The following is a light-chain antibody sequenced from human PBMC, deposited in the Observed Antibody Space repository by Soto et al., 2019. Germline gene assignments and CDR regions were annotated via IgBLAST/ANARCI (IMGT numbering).Light chain of an antibody. CDR1: QDISNS. J-gene: IGKJ4*01. Sequence: DIQXXXXPSSXSASVGDRVTITCRASQDISNSLTWYQQKPGEVPKVLIYATSILQSGVPARFSGSGSGTDFTLTISSLQPEDVATYYCQNYNSAPLTFGGGTKVEI. CDR2: ATS. CDR3: QNYNSAPLT. V-gene: IGKV1-27*01.